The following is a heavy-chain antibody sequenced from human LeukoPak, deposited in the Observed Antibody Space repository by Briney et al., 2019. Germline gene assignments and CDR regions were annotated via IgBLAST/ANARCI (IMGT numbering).Heavy chain of an antibody. CDR1: GGSISSGGYY. D-gene: IGHD4-17*01. V-gene: IGHV4-61*08. Sequence: SQTLSLTCTVSGGSISSGGYYWNWIRQPPGKGLEWIGYIYYSGNTNYNPSLKSRVTISLDTSKSQFSLKLTSVTAADTAVYYCARAISVTLFDFWGQGTLLTVSS. CDR2: IYYSGNT. J-gene: IGHJ4*02. CDR3: ARAISVTLFDF.